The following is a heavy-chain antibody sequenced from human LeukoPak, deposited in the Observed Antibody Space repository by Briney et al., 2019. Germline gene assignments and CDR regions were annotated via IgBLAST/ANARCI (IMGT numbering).Heavy chain of an antibody. CDR1: GFTSFSYE. D-gene: IGHD6-13*01. V-gene: IGHV3-48*03. J-gene: IGHJ4*02. CDR3: ARALPSSWYFFDY. CDR2: IRSSATTK. Sequence: GGSLKLSCAASGFTSFSYEMYWVRQAPGKGLEWVSYIRSSATTKYYADSVKGRFTISRDNAKSSLYLQMNSLRVDDTAVYYCARALPSSWYFFDYWGQGALVTVSS.